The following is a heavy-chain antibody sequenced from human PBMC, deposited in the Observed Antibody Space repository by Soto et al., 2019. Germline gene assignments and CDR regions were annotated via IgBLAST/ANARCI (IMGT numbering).Heavy chain of an antibody. J-gene: IGHJ4*02. D-gene: IGHD6-6*01. Sequence: EVQLLESGGGLLQPGGSLRLSCAASGFTFSSYPMSWVRQAPGRGPEWVSTMSGGGGTIDYADSVKGRFTISRDNSKSTLYLQRSSLRADDTAVYYCAKDSRTAARPGAFDFWGQGTLVTVSS. CDR3: AKDSRTAARPGAFDF. CDR1: GFTFSSYP. CDR2: MSGGGGTI. V-gene: IGHV3-23*01.